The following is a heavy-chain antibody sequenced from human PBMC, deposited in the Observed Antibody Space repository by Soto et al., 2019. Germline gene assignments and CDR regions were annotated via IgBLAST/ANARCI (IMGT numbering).Heavy chain of an antibody. CDR3: AGAGITYYYLDV. Sequence: LSLTCTVSGGSISSYYWSWIRQPPGKGLEWIGYIHYSGSTTYNPSLKSRVTISVDTSKKQFSLKLSSVTAADTAVYYCAGAGITYYYLDVWGKGTTVTVSS. D-gene: IGHD1-20*01. J-gene: IGHJ6*03. CDR1: GGSISSYY. CDR2: IHYSGST. V-gene: IGHV4-59*01.